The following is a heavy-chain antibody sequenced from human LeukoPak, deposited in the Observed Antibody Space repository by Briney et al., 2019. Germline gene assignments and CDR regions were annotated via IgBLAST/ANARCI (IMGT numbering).Heavy chain of an antibody. D-gene: IGHD3-22*01. V-gene: IGHV3-74*01. CDR1: GNYW. Sequence: GGSLRLSCAASGNYWMPWVPQFPGKGLVWVSHINSDGSWTSYADSVKGRFTISKDNAKNTVYLQMNSLRAEDTAVYYCVSFYETYWGRGTLVTVSS. CDR2: INSDGSWT. CDR3: VSFYETY. J-gene: IGHJ4*02.